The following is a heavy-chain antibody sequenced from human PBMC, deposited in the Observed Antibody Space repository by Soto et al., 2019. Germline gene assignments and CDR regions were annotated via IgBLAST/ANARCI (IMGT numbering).Heavy chain of an antibody. J-gene: IGHJ4*02. CDR1: GFTFSSYA. CDR3: AKVSDYYDSSGYCDY. Sequence: PGGSLRLSWAASGFTFSSYAMSWVRQAPGKGLEWVSAISGSGGSTYYADSVKGRFTISRDNSKNTLYLQMNSLRAEDTAVYYCAKVSDYYDSSGYCDYWGQGTLVTVSS. V-gene: IGHV3-23*01. CDR2: ISGSGGST. D-gene: IGHD3-22*01.